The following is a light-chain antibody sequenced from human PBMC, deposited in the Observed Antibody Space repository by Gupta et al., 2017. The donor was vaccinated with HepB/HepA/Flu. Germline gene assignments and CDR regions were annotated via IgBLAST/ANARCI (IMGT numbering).Light chain of an antibody. Sequence: SVLTQPPSVSGPPGQRVTISCSGSVSNIVRNTIHWYQQFPGTAPKLLIHGHNRRPSGVPDRFSASKSGTSASVAISGLQAEDEADYYCSSGDDSRNGAVFGGGTKLTVL. CDR3: SSGDDSRNGAV. CDR1: VSNIVRNT. CDR2: GHN. V-gene: IGLV1-44*01. J-gene: IGLJ2*01.